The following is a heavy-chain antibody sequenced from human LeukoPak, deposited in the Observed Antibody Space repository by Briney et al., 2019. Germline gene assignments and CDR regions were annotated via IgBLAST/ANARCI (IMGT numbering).Heavy chain of an antibody. V-gene: IGHV4-59*01. D-gene: IGHD3-9*01. J-gene: IGHJ4*02. CDR3: ARGDWRLRYFDWQILWDY. CDR2: IYNSGRT. CDR1: GGSITSYY. Sequence: PSETLSLTCTVSGGSITSYYWSWIRQPPGKGLEWIGYIYNSGRTNYNPSLKSRVTISVDTSKNQFSLKLSSVTAADTAVYYCARGDWRLRYFDWQILWDYWGQGTLVTVSS.